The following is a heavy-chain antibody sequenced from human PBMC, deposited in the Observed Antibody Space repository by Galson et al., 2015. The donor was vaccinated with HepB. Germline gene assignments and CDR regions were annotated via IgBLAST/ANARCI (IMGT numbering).Heavy chain of an antibody. V-gene: IGHV1-69*13. Sequence: SVKVSCKASGGTFSSYAISWVRQAPGQGLEWMGGIIPIFGTANYAQKFQGRVTITADESTSTAYMELSSLRSEDTAVYYCARAPSRGYSSSWYRYYFDYWGQGTLVTVSS. CDR3: ARAPSRGYSSSWYRYYFDY. D-gene: IGHD6-13*01. CDR2: IIPIFGTA. J-gene: IGHJ4*02. CDR1: GGTFSSYA.